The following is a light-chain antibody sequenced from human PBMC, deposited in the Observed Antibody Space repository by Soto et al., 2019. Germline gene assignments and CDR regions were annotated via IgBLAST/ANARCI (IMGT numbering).Light chain of an antibody. CDR2: DAA. CDR3: QQCNNWPRT. V-gene: IGKV3-11*01. CDR1: QSVSSY. J-gene: IGKJ1*01. Sequence: EIVLTQSPATLSLFPGERATLSGRASQSVSSYLAWYQQKPGQAPRLLIYDAANRATGIPARFSGSGSGTDFTLSISSLEPEDSAVYYCQQCNNWPRTFGQGTKVEIK.